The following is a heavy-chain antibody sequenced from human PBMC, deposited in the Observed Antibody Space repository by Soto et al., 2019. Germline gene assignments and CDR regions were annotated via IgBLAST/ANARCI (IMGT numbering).Heavy chain of an antibody. CDR2: ISGSGGST. Sequence: EVQLLESGGGLVQPGGSLRLSCAASGFTFSSYAMSWVRQAPGKGLEWVSAISGSGGSTYYADSVKRRFTISRDNSKNALYPQINSLRDEDTAVYYCAQDQDDGDYDSDYWVQGTLVTVSS. CDR3: AQDQDDGDYDSDY. D-gene: IGHD4-17*01. J-gene: IGHJ4*02. CDR1: GFTFSSYA. V-gene: IGHV3-23*01.